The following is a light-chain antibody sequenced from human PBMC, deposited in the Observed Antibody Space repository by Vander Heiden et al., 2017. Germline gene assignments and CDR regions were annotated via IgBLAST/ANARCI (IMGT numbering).Light chain of an antibody. CDR2: QDN. J-gene: IGLJ2*01. CDR1: KLGDKY. CDR3: QAWDSSTVV. V-gene: IGLV3-1*01. Sequence: SYELTQPPSVSVCPGQTASITCSGDKLGDKYACWYQQKPGQSPVLVIYQDNNRPSRIPERFSGSNSGNTATLTISGTQAMDEADYYCQAWDSSTVVFGGGTKLTVL.